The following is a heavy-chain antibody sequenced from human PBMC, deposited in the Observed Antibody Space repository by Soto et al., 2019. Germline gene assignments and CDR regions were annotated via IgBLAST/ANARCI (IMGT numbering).Heavy chain of an antibody. J-gene: IGHJ4*02. CDR1: GDSLGIYY. Sequence: SETLSLTCTVSGDSLGIYYWRWIRQPAGKGLEWIGRTQSSGSTNYNPSFKSRVTMSVDTSKIQFSLKLSSVTAADTAVYYCAREGGYSGNFYTPFDYWGQGTLVTVSS. CDR3: AREGGYSGNFYTPFDY. V-gene: IGHV4-4*07. CDR2: TQSSGST. D-gene: IGHD1-26*01.